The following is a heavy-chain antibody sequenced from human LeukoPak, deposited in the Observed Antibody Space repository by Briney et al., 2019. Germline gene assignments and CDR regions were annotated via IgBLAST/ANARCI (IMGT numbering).Heavy chain of an antibody. J-gene: IGHJ4*02. Sequence: ASVKVSCKASGYTFTSYGISWVRQAPGQGLEWMGWISAYNGNTNYAQKLQGRVTMTTDTSTSTAYMELRSLRSDDTAVYYCARDHAPPTTVTTSNPFDYWGQGTLVTVSS. CDR3: ARDHAPPTTVTTSNPFDY. CDR1: GYTFTSYG. D-gene: IGHD4-17*01. V-gene: IGHV1-18*01. CDR2: ISAYNGNT.